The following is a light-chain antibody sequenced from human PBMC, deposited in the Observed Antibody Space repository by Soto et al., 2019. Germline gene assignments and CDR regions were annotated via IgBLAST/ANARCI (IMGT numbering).Light chain of an antibody. V-gene: IGKV1-12*01. CDR3: QQASSFPPT. J-gene: IGKJ5*01. CDR1: QDISSW. Sequence: DIQMTQSPSAVSASVGDRVTITCRASQDISSWLAWYQQKPGKAPKITIYAASSLQGGVPSRFSGSGSGTEFTLTISSLQPEDFATYYCQQASSFPPTFGQGTLLEIK. CDR2: AAS.